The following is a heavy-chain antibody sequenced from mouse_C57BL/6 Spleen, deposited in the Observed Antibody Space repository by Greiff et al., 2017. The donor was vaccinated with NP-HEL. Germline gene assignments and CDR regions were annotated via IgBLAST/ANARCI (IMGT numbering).Heavy chain of an antibody. CDR1: GFSFNTYA. CDR2: IRSKSNNYAT. D-gene: IGHD3-2*02. J-gene: IGHJ3*01. Sequence: EVQLVESGGGLVQPKGSLKLSCAASGFSFNTYAMNWVRQAPGKGLEWVARIRSKSNNYATYYADSVKDRFTISRDDSESMLYLQMNNLKTEDTAMYDGVRHDEILRAWFAYWGQGTLVTVSA. V-gene: IGHV10-1*01. CDR3: VRHDEILRAWFAY.